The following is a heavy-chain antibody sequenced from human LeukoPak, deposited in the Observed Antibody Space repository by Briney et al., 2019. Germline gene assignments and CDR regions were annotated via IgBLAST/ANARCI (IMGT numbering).Heavy chain of an antibody. D-gene: IGHD4-17*01. V-gene: IGHV4-39*01. CDR3: VGGDYAQGY. CDR1: GGSISSSSYY. J-gene: IGHJ4*02. Sequence: SETLSLTCTVSGGSISSSSYYWGWIRQPPGKGLEWIGSIYYSGSTYYNPSLKSRVTISVDTSKSQFSLKLSSVTAADTAVYYCVGGDYAQGYWGQGTLVTVSS. CDR2: IYYSGST.